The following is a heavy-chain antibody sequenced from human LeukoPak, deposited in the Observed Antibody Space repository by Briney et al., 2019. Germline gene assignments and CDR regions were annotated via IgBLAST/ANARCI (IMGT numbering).Heavy chain of an antibody. CDR1: GFSFSSYW. V-gene: IGHV3-74*01. J-gene: IGHJ4*02. D-gene: IGHD3-22*01. CDR3: AKDLPPYYYDSSGYYPPLDY. CDR2: IKTDGSSA. Sequence: GGSLRLSCAASGFSFSSYWMHWVRQAPGKGLVWVSRIKTDGSSATYADSVKGRFTISRDNAKNTLYLQMSSLRAEDTAVYYCAKDLPPYYYDSSGYYPPLDYWGQGTLVTVSS.